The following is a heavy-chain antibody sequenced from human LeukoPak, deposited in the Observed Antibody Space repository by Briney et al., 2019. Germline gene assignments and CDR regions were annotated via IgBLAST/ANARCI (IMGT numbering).Heavy chain of an antibody. CDR2: ISGNGGGT. D-gene: IGHD2-8*01. V-gene: IGHV3-23*01. CDR1: GLTFSSYA. Sequence: GGSLRLSCAASGLTFSSYAMSWVRQAPGKGLEWVSGISGNGGGTYYADSVKGRFTISRDNSKNTLYLQMNSLRAEDTALYYCAQSTSMRYFFDLWGRGTLVTVSS. CDR3: AQSTSMRYFFDL. J-gene: IGHJ2*01.